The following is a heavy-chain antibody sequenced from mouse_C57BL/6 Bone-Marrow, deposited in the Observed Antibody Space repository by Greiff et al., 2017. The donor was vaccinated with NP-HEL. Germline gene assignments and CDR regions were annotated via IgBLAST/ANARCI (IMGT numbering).Heavy chain of an antibody. Sequence: EVQLQQSGPVLVKPGASVKMSCKASGYTFTDYYMNWVKQSHGKSLEWIGVINPYNGGTSYNQKFKGKATLTVDKSSSTAYMELNSLTSEDSAVYYCAREGIYYGSSYNFDYWGQGTTLTVSS. J-gene: IGHJ2*01. V-gene: IGHV1-19*01. D-gene: IGHD1-1*01. CDR3: AREGIYYGSSYNFDY. CDR1: GYTFTDYY. CDR2: INPYNGGT.